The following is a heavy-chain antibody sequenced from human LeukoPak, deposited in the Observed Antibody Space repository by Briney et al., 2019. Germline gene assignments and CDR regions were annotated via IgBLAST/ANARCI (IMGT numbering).Heavy chain of an antibody. Sequence: PSETLSLTCTVSGGSISSSSYYWGWIRQPPGKGLEWIGSIYYSGSTYYNPSLKSRVTISADTSKNQFSLKLSSVTAADTAVYYCARKPEATVTFDYWGQGTLVTVSS. CDR1: GGSISSSSYY. V-gene: IGHV4-39*01. CDR2: IYYSGST. J-gene: IGHJ4*02. D-gene: IGHD4-17*01. CDR3: ARKPEATVTFDY.